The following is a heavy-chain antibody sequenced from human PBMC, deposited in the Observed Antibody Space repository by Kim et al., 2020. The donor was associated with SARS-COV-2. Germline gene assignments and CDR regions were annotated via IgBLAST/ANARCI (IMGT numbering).Heavy chain of an antibody. CDR3: AKDREQWLLQGIFDS. V-gene: IGHV3-30*18. J-gene: IGHJ4*02. CDR1: GFTFSHYG. CDR2: IAYDGSTE. D-gene: IGHD6-19*01. Sequence: GGTLRLSCAASGFTFSHYGMHWVSKAQGKGLEWVAAIAYDGSTEYYADSVKGRFTTSRDKSNNTLYLPMNSLRGEDTAVYYCAKDREQWLLQGIFDSSGQSSLGTVSS.